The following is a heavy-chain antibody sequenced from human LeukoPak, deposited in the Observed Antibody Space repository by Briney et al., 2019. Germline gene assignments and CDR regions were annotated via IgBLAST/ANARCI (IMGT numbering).Heavy chain of an antibody. CDR2: IYYSGST. Sequence: SETLSLTCTLSGGSISSYYWSWIRQPPGKGLEWIGYIYYSGSTNYNPSLKSRVTISVDTSKNQFSLKLSSVTAPDTAFYYCARGGGGYGELASYYFDYWGQGTLVTVSP. D-gene: IGHD5-12*01. CDR3: ARGGGGYGELASYYFDY. CDR1: GGSISSYY. V-gene: IGHV4-59*01. J-gene: IGHJ4*02.